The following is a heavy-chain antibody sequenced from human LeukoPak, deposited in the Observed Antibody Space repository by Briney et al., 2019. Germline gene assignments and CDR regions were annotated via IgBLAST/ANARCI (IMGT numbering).Heavy chain of an antibody. CDR1: GFTFSIDG. CDR3: ARHPGEHAFDI. Sequence: GGSLTLSCAGSGFTFSIDGMNWVRQAPGKGLERVSSISPDSNFIYQADSVKGRFTISRDNAKNSLYLQMNSLRAEDTAVYYCARHPGEHAFDIWGQGTMVTVSS. D-gene: IGHD7-27*01. J-gene: IGHJ3*02. V-gene: IGHV3-21*01. CDR2: ISPDSNFI.